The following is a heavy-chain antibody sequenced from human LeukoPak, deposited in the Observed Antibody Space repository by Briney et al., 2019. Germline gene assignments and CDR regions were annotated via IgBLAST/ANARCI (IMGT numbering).Heavy chain of an antibody. Sequence: PSETLSLTCTVSGGSVSSGNYYWSWIRQPPGKGLEWIGYIYYSGSTNYNPSLKSRVTISVDTSKNQFSLKLSSVTAADTAVYYCARDSTMVRGVFNFDYWGQGTLVTVSS. V-gene: IGHV4-61*01. CDR3: ARDSTMVRGVFNFDY. D-gene: IGHD3-10*01. CDR1: GGSVSSGNYY. CDR2: IYYSGST. J-gene: IGHJ4*02.